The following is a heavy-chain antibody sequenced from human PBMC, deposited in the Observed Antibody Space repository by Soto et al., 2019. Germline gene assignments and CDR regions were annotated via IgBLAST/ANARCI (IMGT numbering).Heavy chain of an antibody. CDR3: ARRGEQWPTMLDP. D-gene: IGHD6-19*01. CDR2: IYPGDSDT. J-gene: IGHJ5*02. Sequence: GESLKISCKGSGYSFPTYWIGWVRQMPGKGLEWMGIIYPGDSDTRYSPSFQGQVTISADKSISTAYLQWSSLKASDTAMYYCARRGEQWPTMLDPWGQGTLVTVSS. V-gene: IGHV5-51*01. CDR1: GYSFPTYW.